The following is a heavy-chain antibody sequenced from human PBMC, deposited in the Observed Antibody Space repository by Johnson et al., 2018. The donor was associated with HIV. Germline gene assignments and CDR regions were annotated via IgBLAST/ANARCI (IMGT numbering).Heavy chain of an antibody. V-gene: IGHV3-73*01. CDR3: ARGYGVYATSFDV. CDR2: IRSKANSYAT. D-gene: IGHD5/OR15-5a*01. Sequence: VQLVESGGGLVQPGGSLKLSCAASGFTFSGSAIHWVRQASGKGLAWVGRIRSKANSYATAYAASVKGRFTISRDDSKNSVFLQMNSLKTDDTAVYYCARGYGVYATSFDVWGQGTVVAVSS. J-gene: IGHJ3*01. CDR1: GFTFSGSA.